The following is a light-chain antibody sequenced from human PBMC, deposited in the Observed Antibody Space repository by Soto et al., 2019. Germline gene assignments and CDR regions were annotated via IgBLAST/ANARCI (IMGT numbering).Light chain of an antibody. CDR2: EVS. CDR3: SSSTSGSTPFV. Sequence: QSALTQPASVSGSPGQSITISCTGTSSDIGGSNSVSWYQQHPGKAPKLMISEVSNRPSGVSLRFSGSKSGNTASLTISGLQAEDEADYYCSSSTSGSTPFVFGAGTQLTVL. CDR1: SSDIGGSNS. J-gene: IGLJ7*01. V-gene: IGLV2-14*01.